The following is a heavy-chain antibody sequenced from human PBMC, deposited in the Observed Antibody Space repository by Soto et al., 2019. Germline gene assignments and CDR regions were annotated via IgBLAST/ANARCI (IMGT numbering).Heavy chain of an antibody. CDR2: INAGRGDS. CDR3: ARELQGLYFFDY. D-gene: IGHD4-4*01. V-gene: IGHV1-3*01. CDR1: EYTFTSYA. Sequence: ASVKVSCKASEYTFTSYAIHWLRQAPGQSLEWMGWINAGRGDSNYSQKFQLRVTISSATSASTAYMELSSLRSEDTAVYYCARELQGLYFFDYWGQGTLVTVSS. J-gene: IGHJ4*02.